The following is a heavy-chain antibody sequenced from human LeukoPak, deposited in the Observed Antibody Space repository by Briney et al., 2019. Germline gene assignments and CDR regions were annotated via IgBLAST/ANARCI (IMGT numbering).Heavy chain of an antibody. CDR1: GGSISSGSYY. CDR2: IYTSGST. D-gene: IGHD6-13*01. J-gene: IGHJ3*02. CDR3: ARDSSSWDAFDI. V-gene: IGHV4-61*02. Sequence: SETLSLTCTVSGGSISSGSYYWNWIRQPAGKGLEWIGRIYTSGSTNYNPSLKSRVTISVDTSKNQFSLKLSSVTAADTAVYHCARDSSSWDAFDIWGQGTMVTVSS.